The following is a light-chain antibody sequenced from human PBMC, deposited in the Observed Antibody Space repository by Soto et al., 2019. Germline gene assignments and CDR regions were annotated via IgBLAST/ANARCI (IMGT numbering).Light chain of an antibody. CDR1: QSVSSD. CDR2: GAS. J-gene: IGKJ3*01. CDR3: QQYDSWPYT. V-gene: IGKV3-15*01. Sequence: EIVMTQSPATLSVSPGERATLSCRSSQSVSSDLAWYQQIPGQAPRLLIYGASTRATGIPARFSGSGSGTEFTLTSSSLQSEDIGIYYCQQYDSWPYTFGPGSKVHFK.